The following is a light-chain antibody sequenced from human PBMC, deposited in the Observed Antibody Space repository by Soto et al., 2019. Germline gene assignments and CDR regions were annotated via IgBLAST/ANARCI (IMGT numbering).Light chain of an antibody. CDR3: ISYTGSSTSYV. CDR1: SSDVGSYNH. Sequence: QSALTQPASVSGSPGQSITISCSGTSSDVGSYNHVAWYQQFPGKTPKLIIYEVTYQPSGVSHRFSASKSGNTASLTISGLQAEDEADYYCISYTGSSTSYVFGTGTKVTVL. J-gene: IGLJ1*01. CDR2: EVT. V-gene: IGLV2-14*01.